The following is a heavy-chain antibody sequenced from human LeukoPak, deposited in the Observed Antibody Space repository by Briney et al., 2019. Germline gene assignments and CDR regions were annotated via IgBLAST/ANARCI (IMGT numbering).Heavy chain of an antibody. CDR2: IYHSGST. V-gene: IGHV4-38-2*02. D-gene: IGHD6-19*01. J-gene: IGHJ6*03. CDR3: AREVGYLWQWLADYYYYYMDV. Sequence: SETLSLTCTVSGYSISSGYYWGWIRQPPGKGLEWIGSIYHSGSTYYNPSLKSRVTISVDTSKNQFSLKLSSVTAADTAVYYCAREVGYLWQWLADYYYYYMDVWGKGTTVTVSS. CDR1: GYSISSGYY.